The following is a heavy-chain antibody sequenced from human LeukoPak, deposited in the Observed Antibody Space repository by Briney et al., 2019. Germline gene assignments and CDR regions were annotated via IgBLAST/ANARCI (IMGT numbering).Heavy chain of an antibody. CDR2: IIPIFGTA. CDR3: ARVPSIAARSNDAFDI. D-gene: IGHD6-6*01. J-gene: IGHJ3*02. CDR1: GGTFSTYA. V-gene: IGHV1-69*01. Sequence: GSSVKVSCKASGGTFSTYAISWVRQAPGQGLEWMGGIIPIFGTANYAQKFQGRVTITADESTSTAYMELSSLRSEDTAVYYCARVPSIAARSNDAFDIWGQGTMVTVSS.